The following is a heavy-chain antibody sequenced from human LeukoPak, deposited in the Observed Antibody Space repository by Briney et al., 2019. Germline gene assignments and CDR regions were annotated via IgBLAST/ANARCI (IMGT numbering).Heavy chain of an antibody. J-gene: IGHJ3*02. CDR1: GFTFSNYA. CDR3: AKDPNGDWVGAFDM. CDR2: VSASGSRA. D-gene: IGHD3-10*01. V-gene: IGHV3-23*01. Sequence: GGSLRLSCEGSGFTFSNYAMSWVRQAPGKGPEWGSGVSASGSRAHCADSVKGRFFISRDSSKSTVFLQMNSLRAGDTALYYCAKDPNGDWVGAFDMWGQGTMVTVFS.